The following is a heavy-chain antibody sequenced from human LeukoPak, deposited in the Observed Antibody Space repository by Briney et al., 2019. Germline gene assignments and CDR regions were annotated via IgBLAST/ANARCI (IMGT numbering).Heavy chain of an antibody. D-gene: IGHD3-10*01. V-gene: IGHV4-4*07. CDR3: ARGYGSGSNWFDP. CDR2: IYSSGST. Sequence: PSETLSLTCTVSGGSISTYYWSWIRQPAGKDLEWIGHIYSSGSTNYNSSLKSRVTMSVDTSKNQFSLKLNSVTATDTAVYYCARGYGSGSNWFDPWGQGTLVIVSS. CDR1: GGSISTYY. J-gene: IGHJ5*02.